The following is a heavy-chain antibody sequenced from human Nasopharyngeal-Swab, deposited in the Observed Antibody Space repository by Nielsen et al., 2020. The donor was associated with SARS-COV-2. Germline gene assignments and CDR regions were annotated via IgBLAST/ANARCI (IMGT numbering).Heavy chain of an antibody. Sequence: ASVKVSCKASGYSFTGYYLHWVRQAPGQGPERVGSLNPNSGGTNHAQKFQGRVTLTLDTSINTAYMDLTSLRSDDTAVYYCAREIYYGSGSYYVDDAFDIWGQGTMVTVSS. CDR2: LNPNSGGT. J-gene: IGHJ3*02. CDR3: AREIYYGSGSYYVDDAFDI. D-gene: IGHD3-10*01. CDR1: GYSFTGYY. V-gene: IGHV1-2*02.